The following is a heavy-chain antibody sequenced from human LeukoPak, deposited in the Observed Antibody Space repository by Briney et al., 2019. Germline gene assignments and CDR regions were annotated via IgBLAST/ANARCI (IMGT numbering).Heavy chain of an antibody. CDR2: IWYDGSNK. D-gene: IGHD6-19*01. CDR1: GFTFSSYG. CDR3: ARADSSGWYGVD. Sequence: GGSLRLSCAASGFTFSSYGMHWVRQAPGKGLEWVAVIWYDGSNKYYADSVKGRFIISRENSKNTLYLQMNSLRAEDTAVYYCARADSSGWYGVDWGQGTLVTVST. J-gene: IGHJ4*02. V-gene: IGHV3-33*01.